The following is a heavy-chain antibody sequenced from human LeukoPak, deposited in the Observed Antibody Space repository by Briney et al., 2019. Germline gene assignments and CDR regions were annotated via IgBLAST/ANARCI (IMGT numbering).Heavy chain of an antibody. D-gene: IGHD4-11*01. CDR3: ARTLGGLHGVGYYMDV. CDR1: GFSLSTSGMR. V-gene: IGHV2-70*17. CDR2: IDWDDDK. Sequence: RESGPALVKPTQTLTLTCTFSGFSLSTSGMRVSWIRQPPGKALEWLARIDWDDDKFYSTSLKTRLTISKDTSKNQVVLTMTNMDPVDTATYYCARTLGGLHGVGYYMDVWGKGTTVTVSS. J-gene: IGHJ6*03.